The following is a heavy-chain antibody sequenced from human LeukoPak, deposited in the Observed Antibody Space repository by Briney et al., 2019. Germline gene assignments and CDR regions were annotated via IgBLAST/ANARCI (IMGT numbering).Heavy chain of an antibody. V-gene: IGHV1-18*01. CDR1: GYTFTSYG. CDR2: ISAYNGNT. CDR3: ARGLQTDYDFWSGYYAFDY. D-gene: IGHD3-3*01. J-gene: IGHJ4*02. Sequence: GASVMVSCKASGYTFTSYGISWVRQAPGQGLEWMGWISAYNGNTNYAQKLQGRVTMTTDTSTSTAYMELRSLRSDDTAVYYCARGLQTDYDFWSGYYAFDYWGQGTLVTGSA.